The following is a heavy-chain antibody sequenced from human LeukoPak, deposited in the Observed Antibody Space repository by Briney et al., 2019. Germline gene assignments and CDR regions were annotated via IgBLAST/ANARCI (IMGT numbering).Heavy chain of an antibody. CDR1: GGSISSYY. CDR2: IYYSGST. J-gene: IGHJ3*02. V-gene: IGHV4-59*12. D-gene: IGHD4-17*01. CDR3: ASSWPDGVDAFDI. Sequence: PSETLSLTCTVSGGSISSYYWSWIRQPPGKGLEWIGYIYYSGSTNYNPSLKSRVTISVDTSKNQFSLKLSSVTAADTAVYYCASSWPDGVDAFDIWGQGTMVTVSS.